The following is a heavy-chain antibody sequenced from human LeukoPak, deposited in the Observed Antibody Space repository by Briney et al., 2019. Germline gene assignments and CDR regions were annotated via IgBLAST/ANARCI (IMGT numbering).Heavy chain of an antibody. CDR1: GFTVSSNY. CDR3: AREGIAVAGAKNHAFDI. J-gene: IGHJ3*02. D-gene: IGHD6-19*01. CDR2: IYSGGST. V-gene: IGHV3-53*01. Sequence: GGSLRLSCAASGFTVSSNYMSWVRQAPGKGLEWVSVIYSGGSTYYADSVKGRFTISRDNSKNTLYLQMNSLRAEDTAVYYCAREGIAVAGAKNHAFDIWGQGTMVTVSS.